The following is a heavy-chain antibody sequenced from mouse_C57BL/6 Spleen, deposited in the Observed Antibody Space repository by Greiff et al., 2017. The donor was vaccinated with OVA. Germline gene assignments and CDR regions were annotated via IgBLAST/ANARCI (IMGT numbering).Heavy chain of an antibody. Sequence: QVQLKQSGAELVKPGASVKISCKASGYAFSSYWMNWVKQRPGKGLEWIGQIYPGDGDTNYNGKFKGKATLTADKSSSTAYMQLSSLTSEESAVYFCARDRDYDSFDYWGQGTTLTVSS. CDR3: ARDRDYDSFDY. D-gene: IGHD2-4*01. CDR2: IYPGDGDT. J-gene: IGHJ2*01. V-gene: IGHV1-80*01. CDR1: GYAFSSYW.